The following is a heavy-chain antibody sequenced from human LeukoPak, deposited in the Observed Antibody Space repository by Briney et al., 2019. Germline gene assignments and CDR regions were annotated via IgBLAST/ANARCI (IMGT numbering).Heavy chain of an antibody. J-gene: IGHJ6*03. V-gene: IGHV6-1*01. CDR2: SYYRSKWYN. Sequence: SQTLSLTCAISGDSVSSNSAAWNWNRQSPARGLEWLGKSYYRSKWYNDYTGSVKSRITINPDTSKSQFSLQLNSVTPEDTAVYYCARVARTYDILTGLYYYYMDVWGKGTTVSVSS. CDR3: ARVARTYDILTGLYYYYMDV. D-gene: IGHD3-9*01. CDR1: GDSVSSNSAA.